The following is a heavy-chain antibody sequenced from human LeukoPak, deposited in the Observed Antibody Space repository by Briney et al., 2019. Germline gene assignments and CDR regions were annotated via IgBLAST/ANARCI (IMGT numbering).Heavy chain of an antibody. CDR3: ASAREYCGSAECYEYFQH. Sequence: GGPLRLSCAASGVTVGTNSMSWARQSPGKGLEWVSVIYSGGSTYNADSVNGRFTVSRDNSRNTLFLQMNNLRAEDTALYFCASAREYCGSAECYEYFQHWGQGTLVIVSS. CDR2: IYSGGST. CDR1: GVTVGTNS. D-gene: IGHD2-21*01. J-gene: IGHJ1*01. V-gene: IGHV3-53*01.